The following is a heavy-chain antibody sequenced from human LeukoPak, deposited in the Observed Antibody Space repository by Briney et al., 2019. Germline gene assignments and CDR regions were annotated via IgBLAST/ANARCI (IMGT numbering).Heavy chain of an antibody. CDR2: IKGKTAAGAP. J-gene: IGHJ4*02. D-gene: IGHD3-3*01. Sequence: PGGSLRLSCAASGFTLTSAWMSWVRQAPGKGLEWVGRIKGKTAAGAPDYVASVKGRFTISRDDSKNTLFLQMNSLKTEDTAVYYCIAGDYDFWSGFYSPNHYFDYWGQGTLVTVSS. CDR1: GFTLTSAW. V-gene: IGHV3-15*01. CDR3: IAGDYDFWSGFYSPNHYFDY.